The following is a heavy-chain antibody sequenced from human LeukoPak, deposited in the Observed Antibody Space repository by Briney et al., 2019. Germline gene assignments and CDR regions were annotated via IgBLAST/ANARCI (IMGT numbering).Heavy chain of an antibody. CDR2: ISYGGSNK. V-gene: IGHV3-30-3*01. CDR1: AFTFSSHT. D-gene: IGHD2-21*01. CDR3: EKDLISRRLYGMDV. Sequence: PGGSLRLSCAASAFTFSSHTMHWVRQAPGKGLEWVAVISYGGSNKYYADSVKGRFTISRENSKNTLYLQVNSLSDEDTAVYYCEKDLISRRLYGMDVWGRGTTATVSS. J-gene: IGHJ6*02.